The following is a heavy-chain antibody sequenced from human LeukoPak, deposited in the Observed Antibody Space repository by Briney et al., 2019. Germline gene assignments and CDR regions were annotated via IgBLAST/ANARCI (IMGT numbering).Heavy chain of an antibody. D-gene: IGHD5-24*01. V-gene: IGHV3-11*01. CDR2: ISSSGSSI. J-gene: IGHJ4*02. Sequence: GGSLRLSCEASGFTFSDYYMSWIRQAPGKGLEWVSYISSSGSSIYYADSVKGRFTTSRDNAKNSLYLQMNSLRSEDTAVYYCARDRGDGYTTLPYFDYWGQGTLVTVSS. CDR1: GFTFSDYY. CDR3: ARDRGDGYTTLPYFDY.